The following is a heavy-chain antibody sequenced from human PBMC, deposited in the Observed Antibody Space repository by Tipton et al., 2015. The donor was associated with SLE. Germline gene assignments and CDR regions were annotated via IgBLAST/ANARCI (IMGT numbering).Heavy chain of an antibody. V-gene: IGHV4-59*12. Sequence: TLSLTCTVSDDSITTDYWTWIRQPPGKGLEYIGYVSYSGVTNYNPSLERRVTISIDTSRTQFSLNLTSVTAADTAVYYCARAGGDWYYYYMDVWGKGTTVTVSS. CDR2: VSYSGVT. J-gene: IGHJ6*03. CDR3: ARAGGDWYYYYMDV. CDR1: DDSITTDY. D-gene: IGHD2-21*01.